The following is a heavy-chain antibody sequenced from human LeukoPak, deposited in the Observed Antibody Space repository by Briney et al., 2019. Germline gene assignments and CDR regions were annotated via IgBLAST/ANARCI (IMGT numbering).Heavy chain of an antibody. CDR3: ARDTDGTTQFDY. V-gene: IGHV1-2*02. CDR1: GYTFTGYY. Sequence: ASVKVSCKASGYTFTGYYMHWVRQAPGQGLEWMGWINPNSGGTNYAQKFQGRVTMTRDTSIGTAYMELSRLRSDDTAVYYCARDTDGTTQFDYWGQGTLVTVSS. CDR2: INPNSGGT. D-gene: IGHD1-1*01. J-gene: IGHJ4*02.